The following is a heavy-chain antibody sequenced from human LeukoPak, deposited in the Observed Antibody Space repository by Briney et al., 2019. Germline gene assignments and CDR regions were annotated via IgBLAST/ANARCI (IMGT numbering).Heavy chain of an antibody. CDR3: AKNPRLEGWIYFDS. D-gene: IGHD1-1*01. CDR1: GFTFSSYG. V-gene: IGHV3-33*06. Sequence: PGRSLRLSCAASGFTFSSYGMHWVRQAPGKGLEWVAVIWYDGSNKYYADSVKGRFTISRDNSKNTLYLQMNSLGAEDTAVYYCAKNPRLEGWIYFDSWGQGILVTVSS. CDR2: IWYDGSNK. J-gene: IGHJ4*02.